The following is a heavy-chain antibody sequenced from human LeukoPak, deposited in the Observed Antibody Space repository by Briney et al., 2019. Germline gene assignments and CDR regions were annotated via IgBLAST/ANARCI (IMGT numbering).Heavy chain of an antibody. Sequence: GGSLRLSCAASGFTFSSYWMSWVRQAPGEGLEWVANTKQDGSEKYYVDSVKGRFTISRDNAKNSLYLQMNSLRAEDTAVYYCAKDSVGRYSSGWYPKLSFEYWGQGTLVTVSS. J-gene: IGHJ4*02. CDR2: TKQDGSEK. V-gene: IGHV3-7*01. CDR3: AKDSVGRYSSGWYPKLSFEY. D-gene: IGHD6-19*01. CDR1: GFTFSSYW.